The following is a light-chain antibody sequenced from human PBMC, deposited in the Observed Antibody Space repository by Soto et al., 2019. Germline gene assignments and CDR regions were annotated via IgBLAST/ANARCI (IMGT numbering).Light chain of an antibody. CDR1: QSMNTL. Sequence: EIVLTQSPATLSVSPGERATLSCRASQSMNTLLAWYQQKPGQAPRLLIYRASTRATGIPDRFSGSGSGTEFTLTISSLQSEDFAVYYCQQYHDWPITFGQGTRLEIK. CDR2: RAS. J-gene: IGKJ5*01. CDR3: QQYHDWPIT. V-gene: IGKV3-15*01.